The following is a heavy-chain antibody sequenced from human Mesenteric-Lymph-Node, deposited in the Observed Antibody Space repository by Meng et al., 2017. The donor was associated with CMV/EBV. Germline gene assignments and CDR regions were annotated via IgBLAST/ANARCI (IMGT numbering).Heavy chain of an antibody. Sequence: GESLKISCVASGFTFSTYAMNWVRQAPGKGLEWVSSISSSSSYIYYADSVKGRFTISRDNAKNSLYLQMNSLRAEDTAVYYCARDLDGSGSYLYYFDYWGQGTLVTVSS. J-gene: IGHJ4*02. CDR1: GFTFSTYA. CDR2: ISSSSSYI. D-gene: IGHD3-10*01. CDR3: ARDLDGSGSYLYYFDY. V-gene: IGHV3-21*01.